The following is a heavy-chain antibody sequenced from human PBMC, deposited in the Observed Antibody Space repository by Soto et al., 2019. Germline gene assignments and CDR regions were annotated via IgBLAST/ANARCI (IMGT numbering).Heavy chain of an antibody. J-gene: IGHJ6*02. CDR2: ISSAGGSI. CDR1: GFSFSGYT. Sequence: DVQLVESGGGLVKPGGSLRLSCAASGFSFSGYTMNWXXXXXXXXXXWVASISSAGGSIESADSLRGRFTVSRDNAKSSXFLQXXXLXXXXXXXXXXXXXXXXXXXXXXKHYYGMDVWGQGTTVIVSS. V-gene: IGHV3-21*01. CDR3: XXXXXXXXXXXXKHYYGMDV.